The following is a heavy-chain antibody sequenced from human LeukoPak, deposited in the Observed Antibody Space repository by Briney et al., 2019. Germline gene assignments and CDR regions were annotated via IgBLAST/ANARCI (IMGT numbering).Heavy chain of an antibody. CDR3: ARLHYDVLTGPFDY. CDR1: GITVSTNY. J-gene: IGHJ4*02. CDR2: IYSGGAT. D-gene: IGHD3-9*01. V-gene: IGHV3-66*04. Sequence: GGSLRLSCAASGITVSTNYMSWVRQAPGKGLEWVSIIYSGGATFYADSVKGRFTISRENSKNTLWLQMNSLRAEGTAVYYCARLHYDVLTGPFDYWGQGTLVTVSS.